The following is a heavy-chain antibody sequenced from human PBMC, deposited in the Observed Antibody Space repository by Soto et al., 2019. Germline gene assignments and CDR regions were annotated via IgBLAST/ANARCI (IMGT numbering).Heavy chain of an antibody. CDR3: ARCSEGSSNPYYYYYYGMDV. CDR2: IIPIFGTA. Sequence: QVQLVQSGAEVKKPGSSVKVSCKASGGTFSSYAISWVRQAPGQGLEWMGGIIPIFGTANYAQKFQGRVTITADESTSTAYRELSSLRSEDTAVYYCARCSEGSSNPYYYYYYGMDVWGQGTTVTVSS. V-gene: IGHV1-69*01. D-gene: IGHD4-4*01. CDR1: GGTFSSYA. J-gene: IGHJ6*02.